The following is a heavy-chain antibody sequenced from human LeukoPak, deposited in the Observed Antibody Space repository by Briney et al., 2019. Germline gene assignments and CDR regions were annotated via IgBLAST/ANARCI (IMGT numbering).Heavy chain of an antibody. Sequence: PGGSLRLSCAASGFTFTKYWMTWVRQAPGKGLEWVGNIKQDGSDKNYMDSVKGRFTISRDNAKNSLYLQMNSLRAEDTAVYYCATRAHYDILTGYYFDYWGQGTLVTVSS. CDR3: ATRAHYDILTGYYFDY. J-gene: IGHJ4*02. CDR2: IKQDGSDK. D-gene: IGHD3-9*01. CDR1: GFTFTKYW. V-gene: IGHV3-7*01.